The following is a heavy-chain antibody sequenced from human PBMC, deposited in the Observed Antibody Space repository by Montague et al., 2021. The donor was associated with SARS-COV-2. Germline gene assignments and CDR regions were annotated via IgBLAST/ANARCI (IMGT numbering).Heavy chain of an antibody. D-gene: IGHD4-11*01. V-gene: IGHV4-39*01. CDR3: VRGGDYTDYGRVDY. CDR2: IYYSGDT. CDR1: GGSISTGSYY. J-gene: IGHJ4*02. Sequence: SETLSLTCSFSGGSISTGSYYWGWIRQPPRKGLEWIGSIYYSGDTYYNPSLKSRVTISVDTSKNQLSLRLSSVTAADTAVYYCVRGGDYTDYGRVDYWGQGTVVIVS.